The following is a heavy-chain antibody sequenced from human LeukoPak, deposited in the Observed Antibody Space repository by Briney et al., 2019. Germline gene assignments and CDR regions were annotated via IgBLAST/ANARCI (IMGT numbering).Heavy chain of an antibody. CDR1: GFTFSSYA. V-gene: IGHV3-23*01. J-gene: IGHJ4*02. CDR2: ITSNDGST. Sequence: GGSLRLSCAASGFTFSSYAMTWVRQAPGKGLQWVSAITSNDGSTYYADSVKGRFTISRDNSKNTLYLQMNSLRAEDTAVYYCAKEVHDKLEFADYWGQGTLATVSS. D-gene: IGHD3-9*01. CDR3: AKEVHDKLEFADY.